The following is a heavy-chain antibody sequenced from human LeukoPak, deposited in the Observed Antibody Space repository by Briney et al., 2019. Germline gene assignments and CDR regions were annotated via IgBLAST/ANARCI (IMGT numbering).Heavy chain of an antibody. CDR1: GGPISSYY. J-gene: IGHJ5*02. CDR3: ARVACSGGSCYSGWFDP. Sequence: SETLSLTCTVSGGPISSYYWSWIRQPAGKGLEWIGRIYTSGSTNYNPSLKSRVTMSVDTSKNQFSLKLSSVTAADTAVYYCARVACSGGSCYSGWFDPWGQGTLVTVSS. D-gene: IGHD2-15*01. CDR2: IYTSGST. V-gene: IGHV4-4*07.